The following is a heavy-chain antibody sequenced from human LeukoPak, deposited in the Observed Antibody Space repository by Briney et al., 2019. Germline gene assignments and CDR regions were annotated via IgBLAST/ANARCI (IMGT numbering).Heavy chain of an antibody. CDR2: IYYSGST. CDR1: GGSISSYY. Sequence: SETLSLTCPVSGGSISSYYWSWIRQPPGKGLEWIGYIYYSGSTNYNPSLKSRVTISVDTSKNQFSLKLSSVTAADTAVYYCARGGLGRLTYYYDSSGYYLAYWGQGTLVTVSS. J-gene: IGHJ4*02. CDR3: ARGGLGRLTYYYDSSGYYLAY. V-gene: IGHV4-59*01. D-gene: IGHD3-22*01.